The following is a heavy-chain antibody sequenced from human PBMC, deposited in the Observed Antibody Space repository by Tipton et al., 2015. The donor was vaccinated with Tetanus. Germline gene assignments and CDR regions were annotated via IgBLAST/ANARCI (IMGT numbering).Heavy chain of an antibody. CDR1: GGSISNYY. Sequence: TLSLTCTVSGGSISNYYWTWIRQSPGKGLEWIGYIQYSGNTNYNPSLRGRATMSLDTSKNQFSLRLSSVTAADTAVYYCARARYLSEDAFNFGGQGTMVTVSS. V-gene: IGHV4-59*01. CDR2: IQYSGNT. J-gene: IGHJ3*01. D-gene: IGHD1-14*01. CDR3: ARARYLSEDAFNF.